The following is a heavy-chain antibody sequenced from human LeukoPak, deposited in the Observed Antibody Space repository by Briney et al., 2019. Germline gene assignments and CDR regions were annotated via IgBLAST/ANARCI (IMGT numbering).Heavy chain of an antibody. J-gene: IGHJ6*02. CDR2: ISAYNGNT. CDR3: ARVVITMVRGTTGYYYGMDV. D-gene: IGHD3-10*01. CDR1: GYTFTSYG. Sequence: ASVKVSCKASGYTFTSYGISWVRQAPGQGLEWMGWISAYNGNTNYAQKLQGRVTMTTDTSTSTAYMELGSLRSDDTAVYYCARVVITMVRGTTGYYYGMDVWGQGTTVTVSS. V-gene: IGHV1-18*01.